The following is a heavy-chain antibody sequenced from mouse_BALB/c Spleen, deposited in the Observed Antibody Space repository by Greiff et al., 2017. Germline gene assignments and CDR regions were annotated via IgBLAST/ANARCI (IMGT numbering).Heavy chain of an antibody. Sequence: VQLKESGPELVKPGASVKISCKASGYTFTDYNMHWVKQSHGKSLEWIGYIYPYNGGTGYNQKFKSKATLTVDNSSSTAYMELRSLTSEDSAVYYCARSAYYRYDGYYFDYWGQGTTLTVSS. D-gene: IGHD2-14*01. CDR3: ARSAYYRYDGYYFDY. CDR1: GYTFTDYN. J-gene: IGHJ2*01. CDR2: IYPYNGGT. V-gene: IGHV1S29*02.